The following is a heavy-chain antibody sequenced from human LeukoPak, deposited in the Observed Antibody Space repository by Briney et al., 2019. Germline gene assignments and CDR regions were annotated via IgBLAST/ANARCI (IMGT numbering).Heavy chain of an antibody. Sequence: SQTLSFTCAISGDSVSSNSAAWNWIRQSPSRGLEWLGRTYYRSKWYNDYAVSVKSRITINPDTSKNQFSLQLNSVTPEDKAVYYCARGAFLEWLLYYYYYMDVWGKGTTVTVSS. CDR2: TYYRSKWYN. CDR3: ARGAFLEWLLYYYYYMDV. D-gene: IGHD3-3*02. V-gene: IGHV6-1*01. CDR1: GDSVSSNSAA. J-gene: IGHJ6*03.